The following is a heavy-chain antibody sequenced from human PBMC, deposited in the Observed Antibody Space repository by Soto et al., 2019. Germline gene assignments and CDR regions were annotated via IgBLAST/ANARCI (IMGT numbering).Heavy chain of an antibody. CDR1: GGSISSYY. CDR3: ARQTLTGTLDY. J-gene: IGHJ4*02. Sequence: SETLYLTCTVSGGSISSYYWSWIRQPPGKGLEWIGYIYYSGSTNYNPSLKSRVTISVDTSKNQFSLKLSSVTAADTAVYYCARQTLTGTLDYWGQGTLVTV. CDR2: IYYSGST. V-gene: IGHV4-59*08. D-gene: IGHD1-20*01.